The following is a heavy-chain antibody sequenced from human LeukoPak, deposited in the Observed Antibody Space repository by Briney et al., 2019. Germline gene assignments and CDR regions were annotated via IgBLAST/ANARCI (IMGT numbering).Heavy chain of an antibody. V-gene: IGHV4-39*01. CDR1: GGSISSSSYY. CDR3: ASADYYGSGTVFDY. Sequence: SETLSLTCTVSGGSISSSSYYWGWIRQPPGKGLEWIGSIYYSGSTYYNPSLKSRVTISVDTSKNQFSLKLSSVTAAHTAVYYGASADYYGSGTVFDYWGQGTLVTVSS. CDR2: IYYSGST. J-gene: IGHJ4*02. D-gene: IGHD3-10*01.